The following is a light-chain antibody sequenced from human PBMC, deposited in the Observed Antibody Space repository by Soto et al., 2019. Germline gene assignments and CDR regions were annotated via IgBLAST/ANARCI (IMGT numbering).Light chain of an antibody. V-gene: IGLV3-21*02. J-gene: IGLJ1*01. Sequence: SYALTQPPSVSVAPGQTARINCEGDSLGSKSVHWYQQRPGQAPILVVFDDSDRPSGIHEQFSGSKSGNTATLTFSGVEAGDEADYYCQVWESSTDHYVFGTGTKLTVL. CDR3: QVWESSTDHYV. CDR2: DDS. CDR1: SLGSKS.